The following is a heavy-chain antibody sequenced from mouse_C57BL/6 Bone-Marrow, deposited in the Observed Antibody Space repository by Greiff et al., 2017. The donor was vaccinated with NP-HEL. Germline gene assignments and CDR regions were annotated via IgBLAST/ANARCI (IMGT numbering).Heavy chain of an antibody. CDR1: GFSLTSYG. Sequence: VKLMESGPGLVQPSQSLSITCTVSGFSLTSYGVHWVRQSPGKGLEWLGVIWSGGSKDYNAAFISRLSISKDNSQSQVCFKMNSLQADDTAIYYCARKATVVDYFDYWGQGTTLTVSS. CDR2: IWSGGSK. D-gene: IGHD1-1*01. V-gene: IGHV2-2*01. CDR3: ARKATVVDYFDY. J-gene: IGHJ2*01.